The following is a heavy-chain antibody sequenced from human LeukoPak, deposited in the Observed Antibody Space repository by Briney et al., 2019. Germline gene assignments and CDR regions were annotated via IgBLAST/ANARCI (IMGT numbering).Heavy chain of an antibody. D-gene: IGHD6-19*01. CDR3: SRGSGWLSVY. Sequence: GGSLRLSFTASGFTLGDYLMSWFRQAPGKGLEWIGFISGGTTEYAASVKGRFTISRDDSTSIAYLQMNSLTTEDTAVYYCSRGSGWLSVYWGQGTLVTVSS. CDR2: ISGGTT. V-gene: IGHV3-49*03. CDR1: GFTLGDYL. J-gene: IGHJ4*02.